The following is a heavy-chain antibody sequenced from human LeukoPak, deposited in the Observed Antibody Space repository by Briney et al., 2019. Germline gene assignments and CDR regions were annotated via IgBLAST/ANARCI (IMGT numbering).Heavy chain of an antibody. Sequence: GGSLRLSCVVSGFTFNRCWMNWVRQAPGKGLEWVAHINPDGRDTYYVDSVKGRFTISRDNAQNSMYLQMNSLRVEDTAVYYCTTWGDTTAEYFQRWGQGTLVTVSS. CDR1: GFTFNRCW. J-gene: IGHJ1*01. V-gene: IGHV3-7*01. D-gene: IGHD2-21*02. CDR3: TTWGDTTAEYFQR. CDR2: INPDGRDT.